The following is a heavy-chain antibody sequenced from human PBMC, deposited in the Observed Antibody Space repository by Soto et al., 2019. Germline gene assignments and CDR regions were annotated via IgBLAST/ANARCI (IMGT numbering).Heavy chain of an antibody. CDR2: IKWDASEK. D-gene: IGHD3-10*01. V-gene: IGHV3-7*01. CDR3: ARGSGYGSPTSVNHCLDY. Sequence: EVQLEESGGGLVQPGGSLRLSCAASGFTFGSYWMSWVRQAPGKGLEWLATIKWDASEKKYVDSVKGRFTMSRDNAKNSLYLQMDSLRAEDTAVYYCARGSGYGSPTSVNHCLDYWGPGTLVTVSS. CDR1: GFTFGSYW. J-gene: IGHJ4*01.